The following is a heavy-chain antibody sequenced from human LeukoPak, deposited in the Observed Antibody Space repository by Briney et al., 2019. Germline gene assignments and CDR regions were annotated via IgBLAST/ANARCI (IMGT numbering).Heavy chain of an antibody. CDR1: GFTFSSYD. J-gene: IGHJ4*02. Sequence: GGSLRLSCAASGFTFSSYDMNWVRQAPGKGLEWVSSISSSSSYIYYADSVKGRFTISRDNAKNSLYLQMNSLRAEDTAVYYCAREKGLYDFWSGRLFDYWGQGTLVTVSS. V-gene: IGHV3-21*01. CDR3: AREKGLYDFWSGRLFDY. D-gene: IGHD3-3*01. CDR2: ISSSSSYI.